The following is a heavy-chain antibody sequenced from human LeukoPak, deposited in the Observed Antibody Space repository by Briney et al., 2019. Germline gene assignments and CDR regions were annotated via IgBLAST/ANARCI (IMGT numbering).Heavy chain of an antibody. CDR2: ISAYGGNT. Sequence: ASVKVSCKASGYTFTTYGISWVRQAPGQGLEWMGWISAYGGNTDYAQKFQGRVTMTTDTSTSTAYMELRSLRLDDTPVYYCARGEITMVRGVIIWDYMDVWGKGTTVTVSS. CDR3: ARGEITMVRGVIIWDYMDV. D-gene: IGHD3-10*01. V-gene: IGHV1-18*01. J-gene: IGHJ6*03. CDR1: GYTFTTYG.